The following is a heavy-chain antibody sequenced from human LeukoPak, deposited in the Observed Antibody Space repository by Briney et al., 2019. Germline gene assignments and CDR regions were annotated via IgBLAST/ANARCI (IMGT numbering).Heavy chain of an antibody. CDR2: ISGSGGST. CDR3: ASRDTAMVAFDY. V-gene: IGHV3-23*01. Sequence: GGSLRLSCAASGFTFSSYAMSWVRQAPGKGLEWVSAISGSGGSTYYADSVKGRFNISRENSKNTLYLQINSRRAEDTAVYYCASRDTAMVAFDYWGQGTLVTVSS. CDR1: GFTFSSYA. J-gene: IGHJ4*02. D-gene: IGHD5-18*01.